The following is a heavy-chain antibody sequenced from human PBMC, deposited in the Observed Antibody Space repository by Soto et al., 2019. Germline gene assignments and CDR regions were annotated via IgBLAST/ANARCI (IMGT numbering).Heavy chain of an antibody. D-gene: IGHD3-16*01. CDR3: AMVDNYVTPTPQDV. CDR1: GYTFTSYG. J-gene: IGHJ6*02. CDR2: ISAYNGNT. Sequence: GASVKVSCKASGYTFTSYGISWVRQAPGQGLEWMGWISAYNGNTNYAQKLQGRVTMTTDTSTSTAYMELSSLRSEDTAVYYCAMVDNYVTPTPQDVWGQGTTVTVSS. V-gene: IGHV1-18*01.